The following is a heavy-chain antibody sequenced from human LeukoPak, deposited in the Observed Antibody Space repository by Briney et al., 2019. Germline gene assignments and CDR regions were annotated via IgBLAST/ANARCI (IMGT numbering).Heavy chain of an antibody. V-gene: IGHV5-51*01. D-gene: IGHD4-17*01. CDR1: GYTFTSYW. CDR3: ASGPMTTFDY. CDR2: IYPGDSDT. Sequence: GESLRISCKGSGYTFTSYWIGWVRQMPGKGLEWMGIIYPGDSDTRYSPSFQGQVTISADKSINTAYLQWSSLKASDTAIYYCASGPMTTFDYWGQGTLVTVSS. J-gene: IGHJ4*02.